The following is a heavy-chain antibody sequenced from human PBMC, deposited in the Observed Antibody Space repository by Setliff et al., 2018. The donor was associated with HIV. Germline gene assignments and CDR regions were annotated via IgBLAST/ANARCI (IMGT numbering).Heavy chain of an antibody. J-gene: IGHJ4*02. CDR2: IFYSGHT. D-gene: IGHD6-13*01. Sequence: SETLSLTCTVSGGSISSSRYYGGWIRQPPGKGLEWTGNIFYSGHTFYNPSRQSRVTISVDTSKNQFSLKLSSVTAADTAVYYCARGIAAAGRWGQGTLVTVSS. CDR3: ARGIAAAGR. CDR1: GGSISSSRYY. V-gene: IGHV4-39*07.